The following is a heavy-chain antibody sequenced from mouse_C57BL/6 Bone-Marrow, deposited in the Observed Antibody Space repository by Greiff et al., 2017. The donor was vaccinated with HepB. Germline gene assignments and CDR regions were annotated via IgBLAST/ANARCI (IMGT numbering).Heavy chain of an antibody. V-gene: IGHV1-81*01. J-gene: IGHJ4*01. Sequence: VQLQQSGAELARPGASVKLSCKASGYTFTSYGISWVKQRTGQGLEWIGEIYPRSGNTYYNEKFKGKATLTADKSSSTAYMELRSLTSEDSAVYFCARRDSNYGAMDYWGQGTSVTVSS. D-gene: IGHD2-5*01. CDR2: IYPRSGNT. CDR1: GYTFTSYG. CDR3: ARRDSNYGAMDY.